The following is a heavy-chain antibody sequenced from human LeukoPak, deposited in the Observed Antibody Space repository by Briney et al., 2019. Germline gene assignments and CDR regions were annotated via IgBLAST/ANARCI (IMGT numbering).Heavy chain of an antibody. CDR3: ATLLRVLLTRSELDP. Sequence: GASVKVSCKVSGYTLTELSMHWVRQAPGEGLEWMGGFDPEDGKTIYAQKFQGRVTMTEDTSTDTAYMELRSLRSEDTAVYYCATLLRVLLTRSELDPWGQGTLVTVSS. D-gene: IGHD4-11*01. CDR2: FDPEDGKT. V-gene: IGHV1-24*01. CDR1: GYTLTELS. J-gene: IGHJ5*02.